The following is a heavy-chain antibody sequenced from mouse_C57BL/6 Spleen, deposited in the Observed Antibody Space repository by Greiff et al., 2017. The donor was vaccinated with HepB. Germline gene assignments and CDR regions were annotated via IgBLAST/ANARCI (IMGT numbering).Heavy chain of an antibody. D-gene: IGHD2-1*01. CDR1: GYTFTDYY. CDR2: INPNNGGT. J-gene: IGHJ4*01. CDR3: APYGNLDAMDY. V-gene: IGHV1-26*01. Sequence: VQLQQSGPELVKPGASVKISCKASGYTFTDYYMNWVKQSHGKSLEWIGDINPNNGGTSYNQKFKGKATLTVDKSSSTAYMELRSLTSEDSAVYYCAPYGNLDAMDYWGQGTSVTVSS.